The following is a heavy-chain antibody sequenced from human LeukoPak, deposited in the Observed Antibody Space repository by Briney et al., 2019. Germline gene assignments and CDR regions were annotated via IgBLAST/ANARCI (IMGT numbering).Heavy chain of an antibody. J-gene: IGHJ6*03. V-gene: IGHV1-69*13. CDR2: IIPIFGKL. D-gene: IGHD3-9*01. CDR3: ARGYYDILTGPYSYYYMDV. CDR1: GGTFSSSA. Sequence: ASVKVSCKASGGTFSSSAINWVRQAPGQGLEWMGGIIPIFGKLNYAQKFQGRVTISADESTSTAYMELSSLRSEDTAVYYCARGYYDILTGPYSYYYMDVWGKGTTVTISS.